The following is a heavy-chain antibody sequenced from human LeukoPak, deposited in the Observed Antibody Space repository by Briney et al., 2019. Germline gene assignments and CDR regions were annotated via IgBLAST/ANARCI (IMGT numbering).Heavy chain of an antibody. D-gene: IGHD2-15*01. CDR3: ARHPYCSGGSCYSNWFDP. V-gene: IGHV4-39*01. CDR2: IYYSGST. CDR1: DSSISNSRDY. J-gene: IGHJ5*02. Sequence: SEILSLTCTVPDSSISNSRDYWGWIRQPPGKGLESIGSIYYSGSTYYDPSLKSRVTISVDTSKNQFSLKLSSVTAADTAVYYCARHPYCSGGSCYSNWFDPWGQGTLVTVSS.